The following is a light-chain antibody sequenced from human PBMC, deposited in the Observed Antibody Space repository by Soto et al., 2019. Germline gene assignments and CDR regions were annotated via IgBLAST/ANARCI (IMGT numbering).Light chain of an antibody. CDR3: QQSYSSPFT. CDR1: QSISSF. V-gene: IGKV1-39*01. Sequence: DIQMTQSPSSLSASVEDRVTITCRASQSISSFLNWFQQKPGKAPKLLIYAASSLPSGAPSRFSGTRSWTDFTLTISSLQLDDFGTYYCQQSYSSPFTFGGGTNVEIK. CDR2: AAS. J-gene: IGKJ4*01.